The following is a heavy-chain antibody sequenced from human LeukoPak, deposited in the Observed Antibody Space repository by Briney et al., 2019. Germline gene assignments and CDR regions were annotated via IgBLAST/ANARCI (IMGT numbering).Heavy chain of an antibody. J-gene: IGHJ4*02. CDR3: ARRQWTTVTTYYFDY. CDR1: GFTFNRYN. Sequence: GGSLRLSCAASGFTFNRYNMNWVRRAPGKGLEWVSSISTSSSYIYYADSVRGRFTISRDNAKNSLYLQMNSLRAEDTALYYCARRQWTTVTTYYFDYWGQGTLVTVSS. D-gene: IGHD4-17*01. CDR2: ISTSSSYI. V-gene: IGHV3-21*04.